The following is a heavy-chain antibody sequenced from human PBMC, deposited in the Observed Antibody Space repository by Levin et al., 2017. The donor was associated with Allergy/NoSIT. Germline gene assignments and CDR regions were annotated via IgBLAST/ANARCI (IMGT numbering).Heavy chain of an antibody. V-gene: IGHV3-74*01. D-gene: IGHD1-26*01. J-gene: IGHJ4*02. CDR1: GFTFSSYW. Sequence: TGGSLRLSCAASGFTFSSYWMHWVRQAPGKGLVWVSRINTDGCTTNYADSVKGRFTISRDNAKNTLYLQMNSLRAEDTAVYYCARALIVGATSGGDYWGQGTLVTVSS. CDR2: INTDGCTT. CDR3: ARALIVGATSGGDY.